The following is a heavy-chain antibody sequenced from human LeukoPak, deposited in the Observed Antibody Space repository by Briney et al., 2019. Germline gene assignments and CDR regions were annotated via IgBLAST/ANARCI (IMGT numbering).Heavy chain of an antibody. V-gene: IGHV1-2*02. D-gene: IGHD3-22*01. Sequence: GASVKVSCKASGYTFTGYYMHWVRQAPGQGLEWMGWINPNSGGTNYAQKFQGRVTMTRDTSISTAYMELSRLRSDDTAVYYCARHVVGLYYYDSSGYYGPIDYWGQGTLVTVSS. J-gene: IGHJ4*02. CDR3: ARHVVGLYYYDSSGYYGPIDY. CDR1: GYTFTGYY. CDR2: INPNSGGT.